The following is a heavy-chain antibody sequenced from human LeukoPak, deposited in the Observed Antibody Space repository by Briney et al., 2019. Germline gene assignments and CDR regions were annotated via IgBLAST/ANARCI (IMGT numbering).Heavy chain of an antibody. V-gene: IGHV3-30*18. D-gene: IGHD5-18*01. CDR2: ISYDGSNK. Sequence: SGGSLRLSCAASGFTFSSYGMHWVRQAPGKGLEWVAVISYDGSNKYYADSVKGRFTISRDNSKNTLYLQMNSLRAEDTAVYYCAKGRREGYSYGYYFDYWGQGTLVTVSS. J-gene: IGHJ4*02. CDR1: GFTFSSYG. CDR3: AKGRREGYSYGYYFDY.